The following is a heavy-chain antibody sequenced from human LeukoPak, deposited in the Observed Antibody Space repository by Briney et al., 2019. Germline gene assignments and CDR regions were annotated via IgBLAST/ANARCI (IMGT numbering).Heavy chain of an antibody. Sequence: PGGSLRLSCAASGFTFSDYYMTWIRQAPGKGLEWVSYISSSTTTIYYADSVRGRFTMSRDNAKNSLYLQMNSLRDEDTAVYYCARGSGDNYDFWSGYYSWFDPWGQGTLVTVSS. CDR1: GFTFSDYY. D-gene: IGHD3-3*01. CDR2: ISSSTTTI. CDR3: ARGSGDNYDFWSGYYSWFDP. J-gene: IGHJ5*02. V-gene: IGHV3-11*04.